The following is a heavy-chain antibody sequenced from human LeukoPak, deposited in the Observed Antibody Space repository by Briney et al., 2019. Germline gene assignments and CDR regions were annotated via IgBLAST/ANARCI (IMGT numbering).Heavy chain of an antibody. D-gene: IGHD3-10*02. CDR3: AELGITMIGGV. J-gene: IGHJ6*04. CDR2: ISSSGSTI. V-gene: IGHV3-48*03. Sequence: GGPLRLSCAASGFTFSSYEMNWVRQAPGKGLEWVSYISSSGSTIYYADSVKGRFAISRDNVKNSLYLQMNSLRAEDTAVYYCAELGITMIGGVWGKGTTVTISS. CDR1: GFTFSSYE.